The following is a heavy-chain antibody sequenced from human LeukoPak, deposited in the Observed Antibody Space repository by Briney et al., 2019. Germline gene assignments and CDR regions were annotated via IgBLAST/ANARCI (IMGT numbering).Heavy chain of an antibody. J-gene: IGHJ4*02. D-gene: IGHD5/OR15-5a*01. Sequence: ASVKVSCKASGYTFNKYGISWVRQAPGQGLEWMGWISCCNRDTRYAQKFQGRVTMTTDTSTSTVHMELRSLRSDDTAIYYCARDPSNTSGYRVYHDYWGQGALVTVSS. V-gene: IGHV1-18*01. CDR1: GYTFNKYG. CDR2: ISCCNRDT. CDR3: ARDPSNTSGYRVYHDY.